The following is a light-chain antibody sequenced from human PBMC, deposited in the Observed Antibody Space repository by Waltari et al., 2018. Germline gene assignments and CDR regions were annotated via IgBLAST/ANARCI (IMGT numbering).Light chain of an antibody. CDR1: QAISNY. J-gene: IGKJ2*01. CDR2: AAS. Sequence: DIQMTQSPSSLSAFVGDRVIITCRSSQAISNYVAWFQQKPGKAPKSLISAASSLQSGVPSKFSSSGSGTDFALTISSLQPEDFATYYCQQYYIVPYTFGQGTELEI. CDR3: QQYYIVPYT. V-gene: IGKV1-16*02.